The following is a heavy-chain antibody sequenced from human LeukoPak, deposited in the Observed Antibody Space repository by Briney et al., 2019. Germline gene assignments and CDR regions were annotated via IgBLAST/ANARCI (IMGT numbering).Heavy chain of an antibody. Sequence: SVTVSCKASGGTFSSYAISWVRQAPGQGLGWMGGIIPIFGTANYAQKFQGRVTITADESTSTAYMELSSPRSEDTAVYYCARGQSRDGYNYQDYWGQGTLVTVSS. J-gene: IGHJ4*02. V-gene: IGHV1-69*13. CDR3: ARGQSRDGYNYQDY. CDR2: IIPIFGTA. D-gene: IGHD5-24*01. CDR1: GGTFSSYA.